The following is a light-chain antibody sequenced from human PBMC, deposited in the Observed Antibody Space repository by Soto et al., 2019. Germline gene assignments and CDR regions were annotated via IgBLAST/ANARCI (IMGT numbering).Light chain of an antibody. J-gene: IGLJ3*02. V-gene: IGLV3-21*04. CDR1: NIGSKT. Sequence: SYELTQPPSVSVAPGKTARITCGGNNIGSKTVHWYQQKPGQAPVLVIYFDNARPSGIPERFSGSNSGNTATLTISRVEAGDEADYYCQVWDSSSDHRGVFGGGTKLTVL. CDR3: QVWDSSSDHRGV. CDR2: FDN.